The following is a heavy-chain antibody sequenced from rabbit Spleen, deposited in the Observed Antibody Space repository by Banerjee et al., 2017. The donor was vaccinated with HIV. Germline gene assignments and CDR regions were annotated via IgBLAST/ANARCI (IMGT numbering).Heavy chain of an antibody. CDR1: GFDFSSYS. CDR3: ARDQAGDADYGPYYLNL. V-gene: IGHV1S7*01. Sequence: PLKETGGGLVQPGGSLTLSCKTSGFDFSSYSMSWVRQAPGKGLEWIGAIYTGRGGTDYANWVNGRFTISSDNAQYTVHLQMTSLTAADTATYFCARDQAGDADYGPYYLNLWGPGTLVTVS. J-gene: IGHJ4*01. CDR2: IYTGRGGT. D-gene: IGHD2-1*01.